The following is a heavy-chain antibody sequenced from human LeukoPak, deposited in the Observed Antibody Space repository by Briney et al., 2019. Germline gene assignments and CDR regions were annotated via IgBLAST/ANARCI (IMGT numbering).Heavy chain of an antibody. CDR3: ARGGIWWSFDY. CDR1: GYSISSGYY. V-gene: IGHV4-38-2*02. J-gene: IGHJ4*02. Sequence: PSETLSLTCTVSGYSISSGYYWGWIRQPPGKGLEWIGSIYHSGRTFYNPSLKSRVTISVDTSKNQFSLKLTSVTAADTAVYYCARGGIWWSFDYWGQGTLVTVSS. D-gene: IGHD5-12*01. CDR2: IYHSGRT.